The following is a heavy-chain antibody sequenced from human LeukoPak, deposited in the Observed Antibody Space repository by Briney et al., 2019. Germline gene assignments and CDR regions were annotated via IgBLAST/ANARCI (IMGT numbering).Heavy chain of an antibody. CDR2: IWYDGSNK. D-gene: IGHD2-2*02. CDR3: ARLVVVPAAIAKDKGYYFDY. J-gene: IGHJ4*02. Sequence: GRSLRLSCAASGFTFSSYGMHWVRQAPGKGLEWVAVIWYDGSNKYYADSVKGRFTISRDNSKNSLYLQMNSLRAEDTAVYYCARLVVVPAAIAKDKGYYFDYWGQGTLVTVSS. CDR1: GFTFSSYG. V-gene: IGHV3-33*01.